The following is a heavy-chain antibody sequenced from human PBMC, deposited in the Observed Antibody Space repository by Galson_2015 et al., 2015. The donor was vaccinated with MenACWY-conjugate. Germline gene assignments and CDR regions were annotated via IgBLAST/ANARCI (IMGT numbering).Heavy chain of an antibody. J-gene: IGHJ5*02. CDR3: ARDLALTYYDYVWGSYRWFDP. CDR1: GFTFSSYS. Sequence: SLRLSCAASGFTFSSYSMNWVRQAPGKGLEWVSSISSSSSYIYYADSVKGRFTISRDNAKNLLYLQMNSLRAEDTAVYYCARDLALTYYDYVWGSYRWFDPWGQGTLVTVSS. V-gene: IGHV3-21*01. CDR2: ISSSSSYI. D-gene: IGHD3-16*02.